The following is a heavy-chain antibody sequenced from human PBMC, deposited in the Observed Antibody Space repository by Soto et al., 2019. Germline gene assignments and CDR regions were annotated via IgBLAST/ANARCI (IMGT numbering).Heavy chain of an antibody. D-gene: IGHD3-22*01. CDR2: IIPIFGTA. CDR3: AREEGRYDSSGYWFEYFQH. CDR1: GGTFSSYA. J-gene: IGHJ1*01. Sequence: SVNVSCKASGGTFSSYAISWVRQAPGQGLEWMGGIIPIFGTANYAQKFQGRVTITADESTSTAYMELSSLRSEDTAVYYCAREEGRYDSSGYWFEYFQHWGQGTLVTVSS. V-gene: IGHV1-69*13.